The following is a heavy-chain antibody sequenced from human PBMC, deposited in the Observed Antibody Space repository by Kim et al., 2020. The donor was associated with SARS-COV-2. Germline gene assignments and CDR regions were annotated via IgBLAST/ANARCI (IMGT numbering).Heavy chain of an antibody. CDR1: GFTISSYY. Sequence: GGSLRLSCAVSGFTISSYYMSWVRQAPGKGLEWVSVIYSDGRTNYAASVMSRFTISSGNSTNTLFHLMIILRTADTAVYYCSNLYCSSTRNW. D-gene: IGHD2-15*01. CDR3: SNLYCSSTRNW. J-gene: IGHJ5*01. V-gene: IGHV3-66*01. CDR2: IYSDGRT.